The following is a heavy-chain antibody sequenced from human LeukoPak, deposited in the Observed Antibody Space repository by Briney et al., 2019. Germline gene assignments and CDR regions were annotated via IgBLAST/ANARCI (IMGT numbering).Heavy chain of an antibody. V-gene: IGHV1-69*04. CDR2: IIPILGIA. CDR3: ATLEVYASGIDY. J-gene: IGHJ4*02. CDR1: GGTFSSYA. D-gene: IGHD2-8*02. Sequence: ASVKVSCKASGGTFSSYAISWVRQAPGQGLEWMGRIIPILGIANYAQKFQGRVTITADKSTSTAYMELSSLRSEDTAVCYCATLEVYASGIDYWGQGTLVTVSS.